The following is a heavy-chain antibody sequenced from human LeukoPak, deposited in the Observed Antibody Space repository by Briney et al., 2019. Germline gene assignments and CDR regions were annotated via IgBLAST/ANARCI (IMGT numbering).Heavy chain of an antibody. CDR1: GGSISSSSYY. Sequence: SETLSLTCTVSGGSISSSSYYWGWIRQPPGKGLEWIGSIYYSGSTYYNPSLKSRVTISVDTSKNQFSLKLSSVTAADAAVYYCARQEGQLWFSSGVYWGQGTLVTVSS. D-gene: IGHD5-18*01. V-gene: IGHV4-39*01. CDR3: ARQEGQLWFSSGVY. CDR2: IYYSGST. J-gene: IGHJ4*02.